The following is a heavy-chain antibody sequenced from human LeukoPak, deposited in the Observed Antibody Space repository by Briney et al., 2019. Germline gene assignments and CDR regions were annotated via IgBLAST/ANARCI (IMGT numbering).Heavy chain of an antibody. V-gene: IGHV3-33*06. J-gene: IGHJ4*02. CDR1: GFSFSSFG. Sequence: PGGSLRLSCAASGFSFSSFGMYWVRQAPGKGLEWVAVIWHDESAEFYGDSVRGRFSISRDNSKNTLYLQMDRLRVEDTARYYSAKDHRGGWSGYFDSWGQGALVTVSS. CDR3: AKDHRGGWSGYFDS. CDR2: IWHDESAE. D-gene: IGHD6-19*01.